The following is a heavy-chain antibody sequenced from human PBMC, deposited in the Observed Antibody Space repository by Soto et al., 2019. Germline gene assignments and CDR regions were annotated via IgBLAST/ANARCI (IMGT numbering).Heavy chain of an antibody. D-gene: IGHD6-19*01. CDR3: ARETGSGWYYFDY. CDR1: DYSTSSGYY. V-gene: IGHV4-38-2*02. J-gene: IGHJ4*02. Sequence: ETLSLTCGVSDYSTSSGYYWGWIRQPPGKGLEWIGNIYYSGSTYYNPSLKSRVTISVDTSKNQLSLKLSSVTAADTAVYYCARETGSGWYYFDYWGQGTLVTVSS. CDR2: IYYSGST.